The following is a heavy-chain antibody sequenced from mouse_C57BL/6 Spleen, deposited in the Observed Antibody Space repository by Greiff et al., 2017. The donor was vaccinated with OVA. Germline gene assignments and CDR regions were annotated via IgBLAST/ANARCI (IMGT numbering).Heavy chain of an antibody. CDR2: IDPSDSYT. CDR1: GYTFTSYW. D-gene: IGHD3-2*02. CDR3: AMVTAQAWSYFDY. V-gene: IGHV1-69*01. J-gene: IGHJ2*01. Sequence: VQLQQPGAELVMPGASVKLSCKASGYTFTSYWMHWVKQRPGQGLEWIGEIDPSDSYTNYNQKFKGKSTLTVDKYSSTAYMQLSSLTSEDSAVYYCAMVTAQAWSYFDYWGQGTTLTVSS.